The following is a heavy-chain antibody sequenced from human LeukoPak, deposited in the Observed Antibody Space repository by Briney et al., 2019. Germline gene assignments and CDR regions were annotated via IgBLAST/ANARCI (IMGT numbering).Heavy chain of an antibody. J-gene: IGHJ6*03. Sequence: PSETLSLTCAVSGASISSHYWSWSRQPPGKGLEWSGYTSGSISHIPSLKSRVAVSVDPSQNQVSLILTSVTAADTAVYYCARVLAIFGLDTTDFYMDVWGKGTTVTVSS. CDR3: ARVLAIFGLDTTDFYMDV. V-gene: IGHV4-59*11. CDR1: GASISSHY. CDR2: TSGSI. D-gene: IGHD3/OR15-3a*01.